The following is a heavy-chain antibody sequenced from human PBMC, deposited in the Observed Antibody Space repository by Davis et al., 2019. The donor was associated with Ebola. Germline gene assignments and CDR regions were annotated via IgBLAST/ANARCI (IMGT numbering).Heavy chain of an antibody. CDR3: ARVDIDAGGSWYFDL. CDR2: IHQSGTT. D-gene: IGHD1-26*01. CDR1: SGSISRGHW. J-gene: IGHJ2*01. Sequence: MPGGSLRLSCVVSSGSISRGHWWSWVRQSPGRGLEWIGEIHQSGTTFYNPSLRTRVTMSMESSQNYFSLKLESVTAADSAFYYCARVDIDAGGSWYFDLWGRGTLVTVSS. V-gene: IGHV4-4*02.